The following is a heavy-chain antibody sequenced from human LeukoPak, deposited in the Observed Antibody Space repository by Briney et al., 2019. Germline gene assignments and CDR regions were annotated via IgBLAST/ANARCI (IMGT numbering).Heavy chain of an antibody. J-gene: IGHJ4*02. V-gene: IGHV4-59*01. CDR2: IYYSGST. Sequence: SETLSLTCTVSGGSISSYYWSWIRQPPGKGLEWIGYIYYSGSTNYNPSLKSRVTISVDTSKNRFSLKLSSVTAADTAVYYCAREGGSGGSAYYFDYWGQGTLVTVSS. CDR1: GGSISSYY. CDR3: AREGGSGGSAYYFDY. D-gene: IGHD2-15*01.